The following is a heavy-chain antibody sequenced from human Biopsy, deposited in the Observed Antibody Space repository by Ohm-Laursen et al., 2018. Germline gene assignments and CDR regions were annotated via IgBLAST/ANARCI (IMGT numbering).Heavy chain of an antibody. CDR3: ARDRMTDVFGGPTRTDVFDS. CDR2: VNPNSGAT. D-gene: IGHD3-10*01. CDR1: GYTFNDYY. Sequence: GASVKVSCKASGYTFNDYYIHWVRQSPGQGLEWMGWVNPNSGATNSAEKFRGRATLTRDTSISAVYIELRRLKSDDAAVYFCARDRMTDVFGGPTRTDVFDSWGQGTPVTVSS. V-gene: IGHV1-2*02. J-gene: IGHJ4*02.